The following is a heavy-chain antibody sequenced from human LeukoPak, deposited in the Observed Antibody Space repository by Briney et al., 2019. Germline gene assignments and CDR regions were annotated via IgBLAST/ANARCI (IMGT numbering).Heavy chain of an antibody. CDR3: AMAIFGTRWGPFYVDY. V-gene: IGHV4-34*01. Sequence: SETLSLTCAVYGGSFSGYYWSWIRQPPGKGLEWIGEINHSGSTNYNPSLKSRVTISVDTSKNQFSLKLSSVTAADTAVYYCAMAIFGTRWGPFYVDYWGQGNLVTVSS. J-gene: IGHJ4*02. D-gene: IGHD2-2*01. CDR1: GGSFSGYY. CDR2: INHSGST.